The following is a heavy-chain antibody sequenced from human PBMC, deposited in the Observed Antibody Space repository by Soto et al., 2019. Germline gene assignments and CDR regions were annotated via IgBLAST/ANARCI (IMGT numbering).Heavy chain of an antibody. J-gene: IGHJ5*02. Sequence: QVQLQESGPGLVKPSEILSLTCTVSGGSISPYYWTWVRQPPGKGLEWIGYIYYGGTTNYNPSLMSRVTISLETSKSQISLRLSSVTAADTAIYYCARLGAHYQSLDPWGPATLVTVSS. CDR2: IYYGGTT. V-gene: IGHV4-59*08. CDR3: ARLGAHYQSLDP. CDR1: GGSISPYY. D-gene: IGHD2-2*01.